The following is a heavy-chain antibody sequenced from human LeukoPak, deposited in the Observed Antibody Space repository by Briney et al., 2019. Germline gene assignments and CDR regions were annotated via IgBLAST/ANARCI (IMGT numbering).Heavy chain of an antibody. Sequence: GGSLRLSCAASGFTFSSYAMSWVRQAPGKGLEWVSAISGSGGSTYYADSVKGRFTISRDNAKNSLYLQMNSLRAEDTAVYSCARDDYGDHFDYWGQGTLVTVSS. J-gene: IGHJ4*02. CDR3: ARDDYGDHFDY. CDR1: GFTFSSYA. D-gene: IGHD4-17*01. V-gene: IGHV3-23*01. CDR2: ISGSGGST.